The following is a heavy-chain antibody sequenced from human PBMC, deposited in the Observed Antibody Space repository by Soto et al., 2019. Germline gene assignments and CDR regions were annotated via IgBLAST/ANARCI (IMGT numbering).Heavy chain of an antibody. D-gene: IGHD1-7*01. CDR2: ITASGSTK. V-gene: IGHV3-11*01. CDR3: ARHGGTFDP. Sequence: QVQLVESGGGLVKPGGSLRLSCTASGFAISDYDMTWIRQAPGKGREWVSYITASGSTKDYAESVKGRFIISRDTAKNSLFLQLNSLRGDDTATYYCARHGGTFDPWGQGTLVTVSS. CDR1: GFAISDYD. J-gene: IGHJ5*02.